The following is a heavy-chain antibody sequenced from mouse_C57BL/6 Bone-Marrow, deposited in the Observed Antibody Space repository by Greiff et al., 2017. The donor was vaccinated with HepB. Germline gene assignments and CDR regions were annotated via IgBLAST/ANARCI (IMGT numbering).Heavy chain of an antibody. V-gene: IGHV3-6*01. CDR2: ISYDGSN. CDR3: ASLFPWYFDV. D-gene: IGHD2-3*01. J-gene: IGHJ1*03. Sequence: VQLQQSGPGLVKPSQSLSLTCSVTGYSITSGYYWNWIRQFPGNKLEWMGYISYDGSNNYNPSLKNRISITRDTSKNQFFLKLNSVTTEDTATYYCASLFPWYFDVWGTGTTVTVSS. CDR1: GYSITSGYY.